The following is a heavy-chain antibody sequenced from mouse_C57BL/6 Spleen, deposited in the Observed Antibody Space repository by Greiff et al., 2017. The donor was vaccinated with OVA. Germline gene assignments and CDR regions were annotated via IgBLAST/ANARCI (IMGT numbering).Heavy chain of an antibody. D-gene: IGHD4-1*01. CDR3: ARFWDEAWFAY. Sequence: VQLQQPGAELVKPGASVKLSCKASGYTFTSYWMQWVKQRPGQGLEWIGEIDPSDSYTNYNQKFKGKATLTVDTSSSTAYMQLSSLTSEDSAVYYCARFWDEAWFAYWGQGTLVTVSA. J-gene: IGHJ3*01. CDR1: GYTFTSYW. CDR2: IDPSDSYT. V-gene: IGHV1-50*01.